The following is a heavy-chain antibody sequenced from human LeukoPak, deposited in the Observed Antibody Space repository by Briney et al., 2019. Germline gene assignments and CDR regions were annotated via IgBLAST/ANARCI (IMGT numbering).Heavy chain of an antibody. CDR2: IWYDGSNK. Sequence: PGRSLRLSCAASGFSFSNYDMHWVRQAPGKGLEWVAVIWYDGSNKYYAGSVKGRFTISRDNSKNTLYLQMNSLRVEDTAVYYCARGDPTVTTKQNFDYWGQGTLVTVSS. J-gene: IGHJ4*02. V-gene: IGHV3-33*01. CDR3: ARGDPTVTTKQNFDY. D-gene: IGHD4-17*01. CDR1: GFSFSNYD.